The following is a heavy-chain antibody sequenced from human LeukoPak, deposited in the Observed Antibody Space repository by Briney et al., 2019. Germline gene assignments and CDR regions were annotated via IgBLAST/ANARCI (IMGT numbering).Heavy chain of an antibody. CDR2: IRYDGSNK. D-gene: IGHD3-3*01. V-gene: IGHV3-30*02. CDR3: AKDINDFWSGYSNDC. Sequence: GGSLRLSCAASGFTFSSYGMHWVRQAPGKGLEWVAFIRYDGSNKYYADSVKGRFTISRDNSKNTLYLQMNSLRAEDTAVYYCAKDINDFWSGYSNDCWGQGTLVTVSS. CDR1: GFTFSSYG. J-gene: IGHJ4*02.